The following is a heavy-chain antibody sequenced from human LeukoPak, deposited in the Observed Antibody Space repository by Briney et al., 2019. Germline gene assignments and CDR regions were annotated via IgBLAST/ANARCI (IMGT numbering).Heavy chain of an antibody. CDR2: IIPIFGTA. CDR3: ARGYSSGWAYYYYGMDV. J-gene: IGHJ6*02. D-gene: IGHD6-19*01. CDR1: GGTFSSYA. Sequence: SVKVSCKASGGTFSSYAISWVRQAPGQGLEWMGGIIPIFGTANYAQKFQGRVTITADESTSTAYMELSSLRSEGTAVYYCARGYSSGWAYYYYGMDVWGQGTTVTVSS. V-gene: IGHV1-69*13.